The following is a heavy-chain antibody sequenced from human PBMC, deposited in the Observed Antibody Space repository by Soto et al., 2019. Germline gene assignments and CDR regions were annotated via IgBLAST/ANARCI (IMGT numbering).Heavy chain of an antibody. CDR3: AIDQTKWLTDAFDI. J-gene: IGHJ3*02. CDR1: GYTFISYG. D-gene: IGHD5-12*01. V-gene: IGHV1-18*01. Sequence: HVQLVQSGAEVKKPGASLKVSCKASGYTFISYGVSWVRQAPGQALEWLGWISPYNGNTNYAQKFQGRITMTTDTSTSTLYTDLRSPRTDDTAVYYCAIDQTKWLTDAFDIWGQGTMVVVSS. CDR2: ISPYNGNT.